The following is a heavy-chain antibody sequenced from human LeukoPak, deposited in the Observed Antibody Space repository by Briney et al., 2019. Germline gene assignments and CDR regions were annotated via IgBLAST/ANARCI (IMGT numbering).Heavy chain of an antibody. CDR2: IYWDDDK. Sequence: SGPTLVNPTQTLTLTCTFSGFSLSTSGVGVGWIRQPPGKALEWLALIYWDDDKRYSPSLKSRLTITKDTSKNQVVLTMTNMDPVDTATYYCAHRRHFIVATVVRNSGFDYWGQGTLVTVSS. V-gene: IGHV2-5*02. CDR3: AHRRHFIVATVVRNSGFDY. D-gene: IGHD5-12*01. J-gene: IGHJ4*02. CDR1: GFSLSTSGVG.